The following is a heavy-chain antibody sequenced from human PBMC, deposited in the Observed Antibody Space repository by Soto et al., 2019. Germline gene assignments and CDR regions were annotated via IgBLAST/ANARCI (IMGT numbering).Heavy chain of an antibody. Sequence: GTLSLTCRVSGGSIRASFWTWIRQSPGRGLEWIGCISSSGIVKSNSTLKSRVTISLDKSRNQFSLKLSSVTAADTAVYFCARDRKLELPGNYYYYGMDVWGQGTTVTVSS. J-gene: IGHJ6*02. CDR1: GGSIRASF. V-gene: IGHV4-59*01. CDR2: ISSSGIV. D-gene: IGHD1-7*01. CDR3: ARDRKLELPGNYYYYGMDV.